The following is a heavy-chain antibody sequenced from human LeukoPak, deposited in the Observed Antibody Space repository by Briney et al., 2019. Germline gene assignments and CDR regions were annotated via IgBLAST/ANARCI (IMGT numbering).Heavy chain of an antibody. CDR1: GFTFSSYG. CDR3: ARSYCSSTNCYGLDYFDY. Sequence: GGSLRLSCAASGFTFSSYGMHWVRQAPGKGLEWVAVIWYDGSKKYYADSVTGRFTVSRDNSKNTLYLQMNSLKTEDTAVYYCARSYCSSTNCYGLDYFDYWGQGTLVTVSS. J-gene: IGHJ4*02. CDR2: IWYDGSKK. V-gene: IGHV3-33*01. D-gene: IGHD2-2*01.